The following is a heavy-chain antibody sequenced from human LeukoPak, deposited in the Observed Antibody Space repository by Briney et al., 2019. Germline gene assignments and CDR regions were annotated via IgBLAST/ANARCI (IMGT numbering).Heavy chain of an antibody. CDR3: ARGKIFYGSGSYPDY. Sequence: ASVKVSFKASVYTFTSYGISWVRQAPGQGLEWMGWISAYNGNTNYAQKLQGRVTMTTDTSTSTAYMELRSLRSDDTAVYYCARGKIFYGSGSYPDYWGQGTLVTVSS. CDR2: ISAYNGNT. V-gene: IGHV1-18*01. CDR1: VYTFTSYG. J-gene: IGHJ4*02. D-gene: IGHD3-10*01.